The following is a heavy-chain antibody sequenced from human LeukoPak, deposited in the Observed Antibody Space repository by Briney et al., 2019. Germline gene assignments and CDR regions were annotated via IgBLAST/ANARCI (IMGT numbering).Heavy chain of an antibody. J-gene: IGHJ5*02. CDR1: GDSISTYF. Sequence: PSETLSLTCTVSGDSISTYFWSWIRQPAGKGLEWIGRFYTSGITNCNPSLKSRVTLSVDTSKNQFSLKLSSVTAADTAVYYCAREVRLELRWFDPWGQGTLVTVSS. CDR2: FYTSGIT. CDR3: AREVRLELRWFDP. V-gene: IGHV4-4*07. D-gene: IGHD1-1*01.